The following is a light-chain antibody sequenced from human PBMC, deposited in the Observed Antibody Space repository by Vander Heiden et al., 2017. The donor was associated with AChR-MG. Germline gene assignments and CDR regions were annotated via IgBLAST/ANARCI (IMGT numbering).Light chain of an antibody. CDR3: YSTDSSGNHRV. Sequence: SYELTQPPSVSVSPGQTARITCSGDALPKKYAYWYQQKSGQAPVLVIYEDIKRPSGIPERFSGSSSGTIATLTIRGAQVEDEADYYCYSTDSSGNHRVFGGGTKLTVL. J-gene: IGLJ2*01. V-gene: IGLV3-10*01. CDR1: ALPKKY. CDR2: EDI.